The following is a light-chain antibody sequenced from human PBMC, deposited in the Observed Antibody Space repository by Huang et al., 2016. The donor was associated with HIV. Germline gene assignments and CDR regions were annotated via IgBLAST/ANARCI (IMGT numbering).Light chain of an antibody. CDR2: GAT. V-gene: IGKV3-20*01. CDR1: HSVSSIY. CDR3: HQYGSLPRT. J-gene: IGKJ1*01. Sequence: EIVLTQSPGTLSLSPGERATLACRASHSVSSIYLAWYQHKPGQAPRLLIYGATSRANGIPDRFSVSGSGTDFTLTISRLEPEDFAVYYCHQYGSLPRTFGQGTKVEIK.